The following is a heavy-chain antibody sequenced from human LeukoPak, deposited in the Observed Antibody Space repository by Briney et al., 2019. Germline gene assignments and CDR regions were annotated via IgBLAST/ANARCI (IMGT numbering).Heavy chain of an antibody. D-gene: IGHD5-12*01. CDR3: ARDSLQRGYDNNWFDP. V-gene: IGHV4-59*01. Sequence: SETLSLTCTVSGGSISSYYWSWIRQPPGKGLEWIGYIYYSGSTNYNPSLKSRVTISVDTSKNQFSLKLSSVTAADTAVYYCARDSLQRGYDNNWFDPWGQGTLVTVSS. J-gene: IGHJ5*02. CDR2: IYYSGST. CDR1: GGSISSYY.